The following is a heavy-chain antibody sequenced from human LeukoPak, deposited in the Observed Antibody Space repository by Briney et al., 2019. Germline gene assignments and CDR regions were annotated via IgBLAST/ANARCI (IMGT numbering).Heavy chain of an antibody. CDR1: DGSISSNNW. CDR2: IYHSGTT. CDR3: ARVELGYCTP. V-gene: IGHV4-4*02. Sequence: SETLSLTCAVSDGSISSNNWWSWVRQPPGKGLEWIGEIYHSGTTDYNPSLKSRVTISVDTSKNQFSLKLSSVTAADTAVYYCARVELGYCTPWGQGTLVTVSS. J-gene: IGHJ5*02. D-gene: IGHD2-8*01.